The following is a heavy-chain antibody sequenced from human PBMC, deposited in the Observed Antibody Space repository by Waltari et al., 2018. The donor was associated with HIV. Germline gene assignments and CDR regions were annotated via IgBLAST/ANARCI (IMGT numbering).Heavy chain of an antibody. J-gene: IGHJ4*02. CDR3: AREESMVRGVITPDYFDY. CDR2: IYYSGST. Sequence: QLQLQESGPGLVKPSETLSLTCTVSGGSISSSSYYWGWIRQPPGKGLEWIGSIYYSGSTYYNPSLKSRVTISVDTSKNQFSLKLSSVTAADTAVYYCAREESMVRGVITPDYFDYWGQGTLVTVSS. D-gene: IGHD3-10*01. CDR1: GGSISSSSYY. V-gene: IGHV4-39*07.